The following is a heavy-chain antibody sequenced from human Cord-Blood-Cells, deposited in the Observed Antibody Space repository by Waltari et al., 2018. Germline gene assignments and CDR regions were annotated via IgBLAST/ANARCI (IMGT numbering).Heavy chain of an antibody. J-gene: IGHJ3*02. CDR2: IYYSGST. CDR3: ASPSGSGSYYNAFDI. Sequence: QVQLQESGPGLVKPSETLSLTCTVSGGSISSYYWSWIRQPPGKGLEWIGYIYYSGSTNYIPSLKSRVTISVDTSKNQFSLKLSSVTAADTAVYYCASPSGSGSYYNAFDIWGQGTMVTVSS. CDR1: GGSISSYY. V-gene: IGHV4-59*01. D-gene: IGHD3-10*01.